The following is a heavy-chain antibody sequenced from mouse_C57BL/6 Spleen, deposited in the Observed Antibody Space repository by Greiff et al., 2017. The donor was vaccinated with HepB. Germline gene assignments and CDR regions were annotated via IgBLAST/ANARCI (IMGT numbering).Heavy chain of an antibody. V-gene: IGHV2-5*01. CDR3: AKGYGNYVPYYAMDY. CDR1: GFSLTSYG. Sequence: VQLKESGPGLVQPSQSLSITCTVSGFSLTSYGVHWVRQSPGKGLEWLGVIWRGGSTDYNAAFMSRLSITKDNSKSQVFFKMNSLQADDTAIYYCAKGYGNYVPYYAMDYWGQGTSVTVSS. J-gene: IGHJ4*01. D-gene: IGHD2-1*01. CDR2: IWRGGST.